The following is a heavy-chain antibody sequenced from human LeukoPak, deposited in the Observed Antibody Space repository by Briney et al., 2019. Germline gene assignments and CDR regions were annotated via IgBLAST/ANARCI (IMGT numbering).Heavy chain of an antibody. D-gene: IGHD2-15*01. Sequence: SVKVSCKAFGGSFSSEAISWVRQAPGQGLEWMGGIIPIFGTANYAQKFQGRVTITTDESTSTAYMQGSSLRSEETAVYYCGRKAGDCGANSCYSIDYWGQGTLVTVSS. CDR1: GGSFSSEA. V-gene: IGHV1-69*05. CDR3: GRKAGDCGANSCYSIDY. J-gene: IGHJ4*02. CDR2: IIPIFGTA.